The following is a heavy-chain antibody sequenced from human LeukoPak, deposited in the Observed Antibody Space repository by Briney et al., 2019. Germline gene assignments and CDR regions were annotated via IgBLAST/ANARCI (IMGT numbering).Heavy chain of an antibody. CDR1: GGSISSSSYY. V-gene: IGHV4-39*07. D-gene: IGHD3-22*01. Sequence: SETLSLTCTVSGGSISSSSYYWGWIRQPPGKGLEWIGSIYYSGSTNYNPSLKSRVTISVDTSKNQFSLKLSSVTAADTAVYYCARYDSSSRVDAFDIWGQGIMVTVSS. J-gene: IGHJ3*02. CDR3: ARYDSSSRVDAFDI. CDR2: IYYSGST.